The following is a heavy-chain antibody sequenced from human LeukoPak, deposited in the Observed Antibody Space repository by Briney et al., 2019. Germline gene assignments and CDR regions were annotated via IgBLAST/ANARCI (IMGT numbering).Heavy chain of an antibody. CDR3: ATPGNRGSPERYFQH. Sequence: VASVKVSCKASGGTFSSYAISWVRQAPGQGLEWMGGIIPIFGTANYAQKFQGRVTITADESTSTAYMELSSLRSEDTAVYYCATPGNRGSPERYFQHWGQGTLVTVSS. J-gene: IGHJ1*01. CDR1: GGTFSSYA. CDR2: IIPIFGTA. D-gene: IGHD3-16*01. V-gene: IGHV1-69*13.